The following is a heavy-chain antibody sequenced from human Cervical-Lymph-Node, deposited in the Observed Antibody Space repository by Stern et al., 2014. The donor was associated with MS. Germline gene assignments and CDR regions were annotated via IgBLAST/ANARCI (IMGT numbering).Heavy chain of an antibody. CDR1: GGSISRSNW. Sequence: QVQLQESGPGLVKPSGTLSLTCAVSGGSISRSNWWSWVRQPPGKGLEWIGEIYHSVSTNYNPSLKIRVTISVDKSKNQFSLKLSSVTAADTAVYYCARGIVGATHPAFDIWGQGTMVTVSS. V-gene: IGHV4-4*02. D-gene: IGHD1-26*01. J-gene: IGHJ3*02. CDR2: IYHSVST. CDR3: ARGIVGATHPAFDI.